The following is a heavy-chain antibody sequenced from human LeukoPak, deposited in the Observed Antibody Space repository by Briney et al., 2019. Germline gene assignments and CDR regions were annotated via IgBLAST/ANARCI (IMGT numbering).Heavy chain of an antibody. Sequence: GGSLRLSCAASEFTFSSYAMHWVRQAPGKGLEWVAVISYDGSNKYYADSVKGRFTISRDNSKNTLYLQMNSLRAEDTAVYYCARDGITGTACGMDVWGQGTTVTVSS. CDR2: ISYDGSNK. V-gene: IGHV3-30*04. D-gene: IGHD1-20*01. CDR3: ARDGITGTACGMDV. CDR1: EFTFSSYA. J-gene: IGHJ6*02.